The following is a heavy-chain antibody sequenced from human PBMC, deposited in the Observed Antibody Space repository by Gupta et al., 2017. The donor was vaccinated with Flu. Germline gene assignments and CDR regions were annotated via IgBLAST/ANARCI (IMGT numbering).Heavy chain of an antibody. D-gene: IGHD3-10*01. Sequence: EVQLVESGGGLVQPGGSLRLSCAASGFTFSSYEMNWVRQAPGKGLEWVSYISSSGSTIYYADSVKGRFTISRDNAKNSLYLQMNSLRAEDTAVYYCARAPGGERPNYGSGIDYWGQGTLVTVSS. CDR2: ISSSGSTI. V-gene: IGHV3-48*03. CDR3: ARAPGGERPNYGSGIDY. J-gene: IGHJ4*02. CDR1: GFTFSSYE.